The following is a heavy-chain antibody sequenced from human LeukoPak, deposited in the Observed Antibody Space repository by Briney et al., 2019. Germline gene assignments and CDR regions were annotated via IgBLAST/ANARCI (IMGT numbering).Heavy chain of an antibody. CDR2: ISYDGSNK. CDR1: GFTFSSYG. D-gene: IGHD3-22*01. Sequence: GGSLRLSCAASGFTFSSYGMHWVRQAPGKGLEWVAVISYDGSNKYYADSVKGRFTISRDNSKNTLYLQMNSLRAEDTAVYYCAKDYYDSSGQGTFDYWGRGTLVTVSS. J-gene: IGHJ4*02. V-gene: IGHV3-30*18. CDR3: AKDYYDSSGQGTFDY.